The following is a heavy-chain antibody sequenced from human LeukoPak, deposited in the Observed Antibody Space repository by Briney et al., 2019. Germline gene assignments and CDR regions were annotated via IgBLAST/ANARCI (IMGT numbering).Heavy chain of an antibody. J-gene: IGHJ4*02. CDR3: ARGRPYDSSGYHDY. Sequence: GGSLRLSCAASGFTFSSYSMNWVREAPGKGLEWVSYSSISGITTYYADSVKGRFTISRDNAKNSLCLQMNSLRAADTAVYYCARGRPYDSSGYHDYWGQGTLVTVSS. CDR2: SSISGITT. V-gene: IGHV3-48*04. D-gene: IGHD3-22*01. CDR1: GFTFSSYS.